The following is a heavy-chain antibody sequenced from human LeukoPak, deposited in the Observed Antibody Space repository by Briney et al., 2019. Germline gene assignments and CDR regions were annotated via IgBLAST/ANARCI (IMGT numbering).Heavy chain of an antibody. D-gene: IGHD4-17*01. Sequence: GGSLRLSCAASGFTVSSNDINWVRQAPGKGLEWVSLIYGSTSADYAGSVKGRFTISRDTSMNTVYLQMNSLRAEDTAVYYCARLNFGDDYWGQGTLVTVSS. CDR3: ARLNFGDDY. J-gene: IGHJ4*02. V-gene: IGHV3-66*01. CDR1: GFTVSSND. CDR2: IYGSTSA.